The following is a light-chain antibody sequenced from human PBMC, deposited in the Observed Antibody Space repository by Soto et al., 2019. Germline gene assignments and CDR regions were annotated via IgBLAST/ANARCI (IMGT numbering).Light chain of an antibody. Sequence: EIVLTQSPGTLSLSPWERATLSCRASQSVRSSSLVWYQQKSGQAPRLLIYVASARATGIPDRFSGSGSGTDFTLTISRLEPEDFAVYYCQQYGSSPWTFGQGTKVEIK. CDR1: QSVRSSS. CDR3: QQYGSSPWT. CDR2: VAS. J-gene: IGKJ1*01. V-gene: IGKV3-20*01.